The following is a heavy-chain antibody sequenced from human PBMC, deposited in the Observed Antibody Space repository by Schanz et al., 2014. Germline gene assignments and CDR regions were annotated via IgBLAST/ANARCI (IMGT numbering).Heavy chain of an antibody. J-gene: IGHJ2*01. CDR3: AKDLGVDCGDGCFNWYFDL. V-gene: IGHV3-23*01. Sequence: DVHLLESGGGLAQPGGSLRLSCAASGFTLSNYAMSWVRQAPGKGLEWVSALSEGGGGTHYADSVRGRFTISSDSSRSTMYLQMNSLRAEDTAVYFCAKDLGVDCGDGCFNWYFDLWGRGTLVTVSS. CDR2: LSEGGGGT. CDR1: GFTLSNYA. D-gene: IGHD2-21*02.